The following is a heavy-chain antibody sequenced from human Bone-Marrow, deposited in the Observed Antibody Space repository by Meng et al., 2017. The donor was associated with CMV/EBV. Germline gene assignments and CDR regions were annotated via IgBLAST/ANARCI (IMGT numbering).Heavy chain of an antibody. Sequence: ASVKVSCKASGYTFRTYGISWVRQAPGQGLEWMGWIYTYNGHREYAQKFQGRVTLTTDTGTDTAYMELGSLRSDDTAVYYCARDLSFRDDILTGFVMSDPWGQGTLVTVSS. V-gene: IGHV1-18*01. CDR2: IYTYNGHR. D-gene: IGHD3-9*01. CDR3: ARDLSFRDDILTGFVMSDP. CDR1: GYTFRTYG. J-gene: IGHJ5*02.